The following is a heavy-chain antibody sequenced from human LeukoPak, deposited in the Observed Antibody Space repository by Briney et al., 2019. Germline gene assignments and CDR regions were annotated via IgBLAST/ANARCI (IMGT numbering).Heavy chain of an antibody. CDR1: GYSFTSYG. D-gene: IGHD3-22*01. J-gene: IGHJ4*02. V-gene: IGHV1-18*01. CDR3: ARDRPYYYDSSAYYPDF. Sequence: GASVKASCKASGYSFTSYGISWVRQAPGQGLEWMGWISGYNGNTNYAQRLQGRVTMTTDTSTSTAYMELRSLSSDDTAVYYCARDRPYYYDSSAYYPDFWGQGTLVTVSS. CDR2: ISGYNGNT.